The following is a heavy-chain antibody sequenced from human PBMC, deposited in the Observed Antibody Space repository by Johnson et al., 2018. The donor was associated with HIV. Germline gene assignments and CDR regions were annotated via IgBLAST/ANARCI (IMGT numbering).Heavy chain of an antibody. CDR2: IGTAGDT. Sequence: VQLVESGGGVVQPGRSLRLSCVASGFIFSSYDMHWVRQATGKGLEWVSTIGTAGDTYYPGSVKGRFTISRDNSKNTLYLQMGSLRAEDMAVYYCARRAHDAFDIWGQGTMVTVSS. V-gene: IGHV3-13*01. CDR1: GFIFSSYD. CDR3: ARRAHDAFDI. J-gene: IGHJ3*02.